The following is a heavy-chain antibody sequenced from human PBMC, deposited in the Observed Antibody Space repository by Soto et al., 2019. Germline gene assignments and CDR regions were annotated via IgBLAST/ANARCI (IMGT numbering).Heavy chain of an antibody. D-gene: IGHD2-2*01. CDR1: GFTFSSYG. Sequence: GGSLRLSCAASGFTFSSYGMHWVRQAPGKGLEWVAVISYDGSNKYYADSVKGRFTISRDNSKNTLYLQMNSLRAGDTAVYYCARERGYCSSTSCYLAYYYYYGMDVWGQGTTVTVSS. V-gene: IGHV3-30*03. J-gene: IGHJ6*02. CDR2: ISYDGSNK. CDR3: ARERGYCSSTSCYLAYYYYYGMDV.